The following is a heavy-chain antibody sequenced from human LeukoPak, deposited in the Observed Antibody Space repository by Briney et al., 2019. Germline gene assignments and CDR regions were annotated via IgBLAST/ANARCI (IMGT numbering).Heavy chain of an antibody. CDR2: IGYDGVNK. J-gene: IGHJ4*02. D-gene: IGHD3-10*01. Sequence: GGSLRLSCTASGFTFSSYPFHWVRQAPGKGLQWVAVIGYDGVNKFYTDSVKGRFTISKDDSKSTLYLQMDSLRADDTAVYYCARDFLRGAPDYLDLWGQGTLVTVSS. V-gene: IGHV3-30*04. CDR3: ARDFLRGAPDYLDL. CDR1: GFTFSSYP.